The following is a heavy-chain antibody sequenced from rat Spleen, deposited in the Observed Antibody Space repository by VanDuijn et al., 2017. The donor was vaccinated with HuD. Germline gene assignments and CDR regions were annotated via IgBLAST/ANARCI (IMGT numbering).Heavy chain of an antibody. CDR2: IWSGGNT. CDR3: AREDYYDGSFGY. J-gene: IGHJ2*01. V-gene: IGHV2-15*01. D-gene: IGHD1-12*02. Sequence: VQLMESGGGLVQPGNSLKLSCAASGFTFSDYAMAWVRQPPEEGLEWIGGIWSGGNTDYNSALKSRLSISRDTSKSQVFLKMNSLQTEDIATYYCAREDYYDGSFGYWGQGVMVTVSS. CDR1: GFTFSDYA.